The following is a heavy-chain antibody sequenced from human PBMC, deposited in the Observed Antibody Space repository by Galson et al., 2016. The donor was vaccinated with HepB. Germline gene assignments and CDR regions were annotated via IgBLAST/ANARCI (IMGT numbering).Heavy chain of an antibody. CDR2: IGTAGNT. V-gene: IGHV3-13*04. Sequence: SLRLSCAASGFTLSSYDMHWVRQPIGKGLEWVSAIGTAGNTYYLGSVRGRFTISRDNAYNSFYLQMNTLRDGDTAVYYCAREYSGPGEAFDIWGQGTMVTVSS. D-gene: IGHD6-19*01. CDR1: GFTLSSYD. CDR3: AREYSGPGEAFDI. J-gene: IGHJ3*02.